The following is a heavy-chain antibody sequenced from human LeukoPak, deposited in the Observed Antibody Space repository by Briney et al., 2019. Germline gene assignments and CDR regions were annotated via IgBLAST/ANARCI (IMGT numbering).Heavy chain of an antibody. CDR1: GFTFSSYS. Sequence: GGSLRLSCAASGFTFSSYSMNWVRQAPGKGLEWVSSISSSSSYIYYADSAKGRFTISRDNAKNSLYLQMNSLRAEDTAVYYCAKSRGYSYGLYYCDYWGQGTLVTVSS. D-gene: IGHD5-18*01. J-gene: IGHJ4*02. CDR3: AKSRGYSYGLYYCDY. CDR2: ISSSSSYI. V-gene: IGHV3-21*01.